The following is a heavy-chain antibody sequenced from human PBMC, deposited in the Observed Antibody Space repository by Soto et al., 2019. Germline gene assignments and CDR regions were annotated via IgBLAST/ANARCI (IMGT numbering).Heavy chain of an antibody. CDR3: ARQSEYCTNGVCYYAGAFDI. D-gene: IGHD2-8*01. CDR2: IDPSDSYT. Sequence: GESLKISCKGSGYTFTSHWIAWVRQMPGKGLEWMGRIDPSDSYTNYSPSFQGHVTISADKSISTAYLQWSSLKASDTAMYYCARQSEYCTNGVCYYAGAFDIWGQGTMVTVSS. J-gene: IGHJ3*02. CDR1: GYTFTSHW. V-gene: IGHV5-10-1*01.